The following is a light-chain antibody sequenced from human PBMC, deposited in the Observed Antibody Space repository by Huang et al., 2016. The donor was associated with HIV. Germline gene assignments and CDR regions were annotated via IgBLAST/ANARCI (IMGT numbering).Light chain of an antibody. V-gene: IGKV3-20*01. CDR3: QQYERPPDT. CDR1: QSVGIY. J-gene: IGKJ3*01. CDR2: GVS. Sequence: IVLTQSPGTLALSPGDRATLSFRASQSVGIYVAWYQQKPGQAPRLRIYGVSTRVTGIPDRFSGGGSGTDFTLSFSRLEPEDFAVYYCQQYERPPDTFGPGTKVNIK.